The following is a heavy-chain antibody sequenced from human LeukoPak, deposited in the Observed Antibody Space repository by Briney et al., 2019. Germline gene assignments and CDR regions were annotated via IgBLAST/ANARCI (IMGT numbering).Heavy chain of an antibody. D-gene: IGHD2-2*02. CDR3: ARQFVVVPAAIDQNWFDP. Sequence: GESLKISCKGSGYSFTSYWIGWVRQMPGKGLEWMGITYPGDSDTRYSPSFQGQVTISADKSISTAYPQWSSLKASDTAMYYCARQFVVVPAAIDQNWFDPWGQGTLVTVSS. CDR1: GYSFTSYW. J-gene: IGHJ5*02. V-gene: IGHV5-51*01. CDR2: TYPGDSDT.